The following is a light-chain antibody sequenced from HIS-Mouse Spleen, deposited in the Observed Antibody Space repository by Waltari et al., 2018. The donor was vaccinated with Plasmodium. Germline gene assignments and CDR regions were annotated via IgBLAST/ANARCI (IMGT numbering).Light chain of an antibody. V-gene: IGLV1-44*01. J-gene: IGLJ3*02. CDR1: SSNIGSNT. CDR3: AAWDDSLNGPV. CDR2: SNN. Sequence: QSVLTQPPSASGTPGQWVTIPCSGSSSNIGSNTVNWYQQLPGTAPKLLIYSNNQRPSGVPDRFSGSKSGTSASLAISGLQSEDEADYYCAAWDDSLNGPVFGGGTKLTVL.